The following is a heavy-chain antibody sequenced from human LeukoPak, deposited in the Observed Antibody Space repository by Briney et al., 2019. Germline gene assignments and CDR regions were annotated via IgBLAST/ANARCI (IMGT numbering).Heavy chain of an antibody. Sequence: ASVKVSCKPSGYTFTSFGISWVRQAPGQGLVWMGWIGAYNGDTNYAQKFQGRVTMTTDTSTSTAYMDLRSLRSDDTAVYYCTRDHCSGDNCPSFDYWGQGTLVTVSS. J-gene: IGHJ4*02. D-gene: IGHD2-15*01. V-gene: IGHV1-18*04. CDR2: IGAYNGDT. CDR3: TRDHCSGDNCPSFDY. CDR1: GYTFTSFG.